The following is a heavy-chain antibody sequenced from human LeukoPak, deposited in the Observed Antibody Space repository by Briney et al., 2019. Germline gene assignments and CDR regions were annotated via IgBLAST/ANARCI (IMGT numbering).Heavy chain of an antibody. CDR2: ISISSRTI. CDR1: GGSISSSS. Sequence: QPSETLSLTCTVSGGSISSSSYYWGWIRQAPGKGLEWVSYISISSRTIYYADSVKGRFTISRDDAKNSVYLQMNSLKVEDTAVYYCARLKGRYHDSSGYYPFFPWGQGTLVTVSS. V-gene: IGHV3-48*01. J-gene: IGHJ5*02. D-gene: IGHD3-22*01. CDR3: ARLKGRYHDSSGYYPFFP.